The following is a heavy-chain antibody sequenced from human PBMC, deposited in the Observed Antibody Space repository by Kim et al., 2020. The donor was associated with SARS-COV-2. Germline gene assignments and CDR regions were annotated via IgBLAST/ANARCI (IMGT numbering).Heavy chain of an antibody. CDR3: AKDVWQQLVYGMDV. Sequence: GGSLRLSCAASGFTFSSYGMHWVRQAPGKGLEWVAVISYDGSNKYYADSVKGRFTISRDNSKNTLYLQMNSLRAEDTAVYYCAKDVWQQLVYGMDVWGQGTTVTVSS. CDR2: ISYDGSNK. V-gene: IGHV3-30*18. CDR1: GFTFSSYG. J-gene: IGHJ6*02. D-gene: IGHD6-13*01.